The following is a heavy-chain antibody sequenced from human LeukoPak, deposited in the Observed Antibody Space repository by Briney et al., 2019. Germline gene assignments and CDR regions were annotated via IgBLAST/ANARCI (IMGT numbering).Heavy chain of an antibody. V-gene: IGHV3-30-3*01. J-gene: IGHJ4*02. CDR3: ARAITMIL. D-gene: IGHD3-22*01. Sequence: PGGSLRLSCAASGFTFSSYAIHWVRQAPGKGLEWVASISNDGSNKSYADSVRGRFTISRDNSKNTLYLQMNSLRPEDTAVYYCARAITMILWGQGTLVTVSS. CDR2: ISNDGSNK. CDR1: GFTFSSYA.